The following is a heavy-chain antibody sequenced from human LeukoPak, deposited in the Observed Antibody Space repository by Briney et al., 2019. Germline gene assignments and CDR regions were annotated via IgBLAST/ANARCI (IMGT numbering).Heavy chain of an antibody. Sequence: PSETLSLTCTVSGGSVSSGSYYWSWIRQPPGKGLEWIAYISDSERTNYNPSLKSRVTISLDTSKNQFSLKLSSVTAADTAVYYCARDIGTVAGQLGPYYYYYYGMDVWGQGTTVTVSS. CDR2: ISDSERT. D-gene: IGHD6-19*01. CDR1: GGSVSSGSYY. CDR3: ARDIGTVAGQLGPYYYYYYGMDV. V-gene: IGHV4-61*01. J-gene: IGHJ6*02.